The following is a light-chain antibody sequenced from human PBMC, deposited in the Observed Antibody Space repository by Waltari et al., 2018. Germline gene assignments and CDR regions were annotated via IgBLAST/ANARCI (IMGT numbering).Light chain of an antibody. CDR2: GTR. CDR1: SSNIGDNT. Sequence: QSVLTQPPSASGTPGQRIIISCSGSSSNIGDNTVTWYQQVPGTAPKLLIYGTRERPSGVSTRLPGSKSGTSASLAISALQPEDEADYYCAAWDDSLNGPVFGTGTKVTVL. CDR3: AAWDDSLNGPV. J-gene: IGLJ1*01. V-gene: IGLV1-44*01.